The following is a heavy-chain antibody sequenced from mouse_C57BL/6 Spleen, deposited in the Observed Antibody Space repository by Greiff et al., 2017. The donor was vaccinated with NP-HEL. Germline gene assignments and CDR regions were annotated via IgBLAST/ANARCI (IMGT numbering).Heavy chain of an antibody. V-gene: IGHV1-19*01. D-gene: IGHD2-5*01. CDR1: GYTFTDYY. CDR3: ARFYSNYKGAMDY. CDR2: INPYNGGT. Sequence: VQLQQSGPVLVKPGASVKMSCKASGYTFTDYYMNWVKQSHGKSLEWIGVINPYNGGTSYNQKFKGKATLTVDKSSSTAYMELNSLTSEDSAVYYCARFYSNYKGAMDYWGQGTSVTVSS. J-gene: IGHJ4*01.